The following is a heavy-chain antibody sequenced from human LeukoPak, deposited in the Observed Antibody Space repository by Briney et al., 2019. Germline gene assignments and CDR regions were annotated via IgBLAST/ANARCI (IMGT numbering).Heavy chain of an antibody. D-gene: IGHD1-14*01. V-gene: IGHV1-69*04. Sequence: GSSVKVSCKASGGTFSTYAITWVRQAPGQGLEWMGSIIPILGIANYAQRFQGRVTITADKSTITAYMELSSLRSEDTAVYFCAREYGTTVIRSYSFDYWGQGTLVTVSS. J-gene: IGHJ4*02. CDR2: IIPILGIA. CDR3: AREYGTTVIRSYSFDY. CDR1: GGTFSTYA.